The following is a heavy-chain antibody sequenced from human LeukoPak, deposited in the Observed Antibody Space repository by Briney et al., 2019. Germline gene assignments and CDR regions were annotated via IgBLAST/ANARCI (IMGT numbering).Heavy chain of an antibody. CDR1: GFTFSSYE. J-gene: IGHJ4*02. Sequence: QPGGSLRLSCAASGFTFSSYEMNWVRQAPGKGLEWVSYILNSGTTTYYADSVKGRFTISRDSAKNSLYLQVNSLRAEDTAVYYCARDGYSGSYYDYWGQGTLVTVSS. V-gene: IGHV3-48*03. CDR3: ARDGYSGSYYDY. CDR2: ILNSGTTT. D-gene: IGHD1-26*01.